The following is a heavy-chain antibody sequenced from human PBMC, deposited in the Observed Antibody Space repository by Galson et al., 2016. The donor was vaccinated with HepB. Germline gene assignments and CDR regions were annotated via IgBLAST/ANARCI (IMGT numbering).Heavy chain of an antibody. D-gene: IGHD3-10*01. V-gene: IGHV3-48*01. CDR1: GFRFSDYN. CDR3: ARPYTYYFGSGRYFDVLHYGVDV. J-gene: IGHJ6*02. Sequence: SLRLSCAASGFRFSDYNMNWVRQAPGRGLEWVAYISASSGTIYYADSVKGRFTISRDNATNLLSLQMNSLRAEDTAFYYCARPYTYYFGSGRYFDVLHYGVDVWRQGTTVTVSS. CDR2: ISASSGTI.